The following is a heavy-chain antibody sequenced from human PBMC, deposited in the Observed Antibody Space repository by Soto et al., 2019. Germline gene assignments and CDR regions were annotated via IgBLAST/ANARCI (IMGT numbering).Heavy chain of an antibody. J-gene: IGHJ4*02. CDR3: ARVGRGYSYGLDY. Sequence: LSLTCAVYGGSFSGYYWSWIRQPPGKGLEWIGEINHSGSTNYNPSLKSRVTISVDTSKNQFSLKLSSVTAADTAVYYCARVGRGYSYGLDYWGQGTLVTVSS. CDR2: INHSGST. D-gene: IGHD5-18*01. V-gene: IGHV4-34*01. CDR1: GGSFSGYY.